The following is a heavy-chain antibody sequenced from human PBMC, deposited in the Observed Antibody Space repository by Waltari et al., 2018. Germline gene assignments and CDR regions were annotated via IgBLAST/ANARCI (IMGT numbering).Heavy chain of an antibody. Sequence: QMQLVESGGGVVQPGRSLRLSCGASGFSFSNCNMHWVRQAPGQGLEWVAGISNDGSNKDYADSVKSRFTVSRENSKNTLYLQINSLRDDDTAVYYCVKYSGFDYFFDYWGQGTLVTVSS. J-gene: IGHJ4*02. CDR1: GFSFSNCN. V-gene: IGHV3-30*18. CDR3: VKYSGFDYFFDY. D-gene: IGHD5-12*01. CDR2: ISNDGSNK.